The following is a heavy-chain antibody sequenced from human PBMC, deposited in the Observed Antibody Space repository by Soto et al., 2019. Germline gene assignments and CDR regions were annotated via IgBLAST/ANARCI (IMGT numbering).Heavy chain of an antibody. Sequence: ASVKVSCKASGYTFTSYYMHRVRQAPGQGLEWMGIINPSGGSTSYAQKFQGRVTMTRDTSTSTVYMELSSLRSEDTAVYYCAREGIVVVPAAMGHDAFDIWGQGTMVTVSS. D-gene: IGHD2-2*01. CDR3: AREGIVVVPAAMGHDAFDI. CDR2: INPSGGST. V-gene: IGHV1-46*01. J-gene: IGHJ3*02. CDR1: GYTFTSYY.